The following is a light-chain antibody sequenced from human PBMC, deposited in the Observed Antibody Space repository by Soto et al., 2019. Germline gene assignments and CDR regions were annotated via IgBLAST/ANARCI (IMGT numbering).Light chain of an antibody. Sequence: EIVLTQSPGILSLSPGERATLSCRASQSVSSTYLAWYQQKPGRAPRLLIYAVSSRATGSPDRFRGSGSGTDFSLTISRLEPEDFALYYCQQYRGSFGQGTKLEMK. V-gene: IGKV3-20*01. CDR3: QQYRGS. J-gene: IGKJ2*04. CDR1: QSVSSTY. CDR2: AVS.